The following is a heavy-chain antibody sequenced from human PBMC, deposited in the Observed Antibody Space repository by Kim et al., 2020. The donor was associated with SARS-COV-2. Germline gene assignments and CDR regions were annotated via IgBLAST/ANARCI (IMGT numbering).Heavy chain of an antibody. CDR3: ARATLRFLEWFPVDP. CDR2: INAGNGNT. D-gene: IGHD3-3*01. Sequence: ASVKVSCKASGYTFTSYAMHWVRQAPGQRLEWMGWINAGNGNTKYSQKFQGRVTITRDTSASTAYMELSSLRSEDTAVYYCARATLRFLEWFPVDPWGQGTLVTVSS. CDR1: GYTFTSYA. J-gene: IGHJ5*02. V-gene: IGHV1-3*01.